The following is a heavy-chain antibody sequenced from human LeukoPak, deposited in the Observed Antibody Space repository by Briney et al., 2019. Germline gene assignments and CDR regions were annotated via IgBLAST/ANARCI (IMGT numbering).Heavy chain of an antibody. D-gene: IGHD4-17*01. Sequence: PGGSLRLSCAASGFTFSSYGMHWVRQAPGKGLEWVAVISYDGSNKYYADPVKGRFTISRDNSKNTLYLQMNSLRAEDTAVYYCAKDYGDYDDAFDIWGQGTMVTVSS. CDR3: AKDYGDYDDAFDI. CDR2: ISYDGSNK. CDR1: GFTFSSYG. J-gene: IGHJ3*02. V-gene: IGHV3-30*18.